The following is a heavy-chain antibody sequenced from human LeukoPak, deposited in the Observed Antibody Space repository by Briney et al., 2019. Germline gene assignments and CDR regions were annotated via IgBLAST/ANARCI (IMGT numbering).Heavy chain of an antibody. V-gene: IGHV1-69*05. Sequence: ASVKVSCKASGGTFSSYAISWVRQAPGQGPEWMGGIIPTFGTANYAQKFQGRVTITTDESTSTAYMELSSLRSEDTAVYYCARSQQIRFLEWSSLSTSFDPWGQGTLVTVSS. CDR1: GGTFSSYA. D-gene: IGHD3-3*01. J-gene: IGHJ5*02. CDR2: IIPTFGTA. CDR3: ARSQQIRFLEWSSLSTSFDP.